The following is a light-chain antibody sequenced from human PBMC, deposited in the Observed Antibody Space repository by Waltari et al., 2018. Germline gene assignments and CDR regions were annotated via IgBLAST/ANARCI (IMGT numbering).Light chain of an antibody. CDR1: SLDVGGSDF. J-gene: IGLJ1*01. CDR3: TSYTSRHTLV. V-gene: IGLV2-14*01. CDR2: DVN. Sequence: QSALTQPASVSGSPGQSITISCTGSSLDVGGSDFLSWYRPHPGKAPKVVIFDVNNRPSGVSDRVSGSKSGNTASLTISGLQAEDEGDYYCTSYTSRHTLVFGGGTKVTVL.